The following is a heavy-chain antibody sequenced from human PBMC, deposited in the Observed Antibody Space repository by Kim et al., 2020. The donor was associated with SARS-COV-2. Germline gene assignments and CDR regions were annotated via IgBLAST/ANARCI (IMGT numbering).Heavy chain of an antibody. J-gene: IGHJ4*02. D-gene: IGHD4-17*01. Sequence: SETLSLTCTVSGVSVRSNNHYWSWIRQPPGKGLEWIGYFYYSASTNYNPSLKSRVTISVDTSKNQFSLKLTSVTAADTAVYYCARHRYGDQDYWGQGTLVAVSS. V-gene: IGHV4-61*01. CDR3: ARHRYGDQDY. CDR2: FYYSAST. CDR1: GVSVRSNNHY.